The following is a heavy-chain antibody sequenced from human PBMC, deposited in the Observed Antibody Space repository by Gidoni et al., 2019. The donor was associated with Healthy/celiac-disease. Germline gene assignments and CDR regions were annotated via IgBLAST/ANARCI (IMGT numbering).Heavy chain of an antibody. Sequence: QVQLQESGPGLVKPSETLSLTCTVSGYSISSGYYWGWIRQPPGKGLEWIGSIYHSGSTYYNPSLKSRVTISVDTSKNQFFLKLSSVTAADTAVYYCASWTTVTTGFDYWGQGTLVTVSS. D-gene: IGHD4-17*01. V-gene: IGHV4-38-2*02. J-gene: IGHJ4*02. CDR1: GYSISSGYY. CDR3: ASWTTVTTGFDY. CDR2: IYHSGST.